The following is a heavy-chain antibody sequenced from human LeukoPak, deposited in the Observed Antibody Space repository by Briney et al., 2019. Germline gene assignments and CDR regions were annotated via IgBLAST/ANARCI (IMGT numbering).Heavy chain of an antibody. Sequence: SETLSLPCTVSGGSISSYYWSWIRQPPGKRLEWIGHIYYSGSTNYNPSLKSRVTISVDTSKNQFSLKLSSVTAADTAVYYCASRSSIWSGYQDTLYYFDSWGQGTLVTVSS. J-gene: IGHJ4*02. CDR3: ASRSSIWSGYQDTLYYFDS. D-gene: IGHD3-3*01. CDR1: GGSISSYY. V-gene: IGHV4-59*01. CDR2: IYYSGST.